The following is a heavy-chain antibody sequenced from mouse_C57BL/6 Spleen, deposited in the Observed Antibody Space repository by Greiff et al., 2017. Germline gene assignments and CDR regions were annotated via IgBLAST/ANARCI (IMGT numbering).Heavy chain of an antibody. J-gene: IGHJ4*01. V-gene: IGHV1-19*01. CDR3: ASGWDYAMDY. Sequence: VQLQQSGPVLVKPGASVKMSCKASGYTFTDYYMNWVKQSHGKSLEWIGVINPYNGGTSYNQKFKGKATLTVDKSSSTAYMELNSLTSEDSAVYYCASGWDYAMDYWGQGTSVTVSS. CDR2: INPYNGGT. D-gene: IGHD1-2*01. CDR1: GYTFTDYY.